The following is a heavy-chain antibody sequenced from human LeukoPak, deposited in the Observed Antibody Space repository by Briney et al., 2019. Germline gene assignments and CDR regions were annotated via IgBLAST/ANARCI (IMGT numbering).Heavy chain of an antibody. D-gene: IGHD3-10*01. CDR1: GGSISSSSYY. CDR3: ARDHGYYGSGSYDY. CDR2: IYYSGST. V-gene: IGHV4-39*07. Sequence: SETLSLTCTVSGGSISSSSYYWGWIRQPPGKGLEWIGSIYYSGSTYYNPSLKSRVTISIDTSKNQLSLKLSSVTAADTAVYYCARDHGYYGSGSYDYWGQGTLVTVSS. J-gene: IGHJ4*02.